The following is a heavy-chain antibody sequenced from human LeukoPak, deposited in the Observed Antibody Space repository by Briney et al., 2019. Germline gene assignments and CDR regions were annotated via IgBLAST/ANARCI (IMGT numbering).Heavy chain of an antibody. CDR3: ARSGYSSSWYTRPPYYMDV. J-gene: IGHJ6*03. V-gene: IGHV4-39*07. CDR1: GGSISSSSYY. Sequence: SETLSLTCTVSGGSISSSSYYWGWIRQPPGKGLEWIGSIYYSGSTYYNPSLKSRVTISVDTSKNQFSLKLSSVTAADTAVYYCARSGYSSSWYTRPPYYMDVWGKGTTVTISS. CDR2: IYYSGST. D-gene: IGHD6-13*01.